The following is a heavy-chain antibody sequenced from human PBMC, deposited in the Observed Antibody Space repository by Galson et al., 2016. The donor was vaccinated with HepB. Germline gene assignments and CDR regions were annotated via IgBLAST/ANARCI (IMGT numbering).Heavy chain of an antibody. J-gene: IGHJ3*02. V-gene: IGHV1-46*01. CDR1: GYTFTSYY. CDR2: INPSGGST. D-gene: IGHD3-10*02. CDR3: ARAGYYDRTYIFDI. Sequence: SVKVSCKASGYTFTSYYMHWVRQAPGQGPEWMGIINPSGGSTSYAQKFQGRVTMTSDTSTSTVYMELSSLRFEDTAVYSCARAGYYDRTYIFDIWGQGTTVTVSS.